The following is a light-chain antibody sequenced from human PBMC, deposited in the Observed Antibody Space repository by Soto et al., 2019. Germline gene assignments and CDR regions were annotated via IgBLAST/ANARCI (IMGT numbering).Light chain of an antibody. CDR3: QNYDRLPLLT. Sequence: DIQMTQSPSSLSASVGDRVTITCQASQDISNYLNWFQQKPGKAPKLLIYDASNLETGVPSRFSGSGSGTDFTVTISSRQPEDVGTYYCQNYDRLPLLTFGGGTKVEIK. CDR1: QDISNY. CDR2: DAS. J-gene: IGKJ4*01. V-gene: IGKV1-33*01.